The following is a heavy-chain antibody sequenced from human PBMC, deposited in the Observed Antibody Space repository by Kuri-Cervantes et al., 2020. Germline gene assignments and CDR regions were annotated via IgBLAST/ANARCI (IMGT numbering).Heavy chain of an antibody. CDR1: GYTFTGYY. Sequence: ASVKVSCKASGYTFTGYYMHWVRQAPGQGLEWMGWINPNSGGTNYAQKFQGRVTMTRDTSISTAYMELSRLRSDDTAVYYCTTETYNWNRATSSWFDPWGQGTLVTVSS. CDR3: TTETYNWNRATSSWFDP. D-gene: IGHD1-20*01. V-gene: IGHV1-2*02. J-gene: IGHJ5*02. CDR2: INPNSGGT.